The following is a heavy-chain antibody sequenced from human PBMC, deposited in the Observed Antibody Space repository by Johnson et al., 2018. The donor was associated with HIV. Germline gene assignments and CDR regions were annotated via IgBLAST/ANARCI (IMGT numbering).Heavy chain of an antibody. Sequence: VQLVESGGDLVQPGGSLRLSCAASGFTVSSNYMSWVRQAPGEGLEWVSIIYSGGTTYYAESVKGRFVISRDNSKNTLYLQMNSLRAEDTAVYYCAKDPYSRKDAFDIWGQGTMVTVSS. J-gene: IGHJ3*02. V-gene: IGHV3-66*01. D-gene: IGHD1-26*01. CDR2: IYSGGTT. CDR3: AKDPYSRKDAFDI. CDR1: GFTVSSNY.